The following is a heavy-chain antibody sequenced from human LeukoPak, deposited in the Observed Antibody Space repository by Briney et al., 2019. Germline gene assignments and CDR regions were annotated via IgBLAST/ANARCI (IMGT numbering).Heavy chain of an antibody. Sequence: SETLSLTCAVYGGSFSGYYWSWIRQPPGKGLEWIGEINHSGSTNYNPSLKSRVTISVDRSKNQSSLKLSSVTAADTAVYYCARVSSSWYFDYWGQGTLVTVSS. CDR3: ARVSSSWYFDY. D-gene: IGHD6-13*01. J-gene: IGHJ4*02. V-gene: IGHV4-34*01. CDR2: INHSGST. CDR1: GGSFSGYY.